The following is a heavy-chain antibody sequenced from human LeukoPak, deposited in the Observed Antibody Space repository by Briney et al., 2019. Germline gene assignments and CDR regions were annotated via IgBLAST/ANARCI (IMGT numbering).Heavy chain of an antibody. J-gene: IGHJ4*02. D-gene: IGHD6-13*01. CDR2: ISYDGKNE. CDR3: ARAATGSFDY. V-gene: IGHV3-30*04. Sequence: GSLRLSCAGSGFTFSPYAMHWVRQAPGKGLVWVALISYDGKNEWYADSAKGRFTISRDNSKNKLYLQMNSLRVDDTAIYYCARAATGSFDYWGQGTLVTVSS. CDR1: GFTFSPYA.